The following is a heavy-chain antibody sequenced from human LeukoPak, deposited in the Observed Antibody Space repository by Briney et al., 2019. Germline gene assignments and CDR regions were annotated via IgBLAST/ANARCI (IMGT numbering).Heavy chain of an antibody. D-gene: IGHD5/OR15-5a*01. CDR2: IWYDGSNT. J-gene: IGHJ4*02. CDR1: GFTFSSSG. Sequence: SLRLSCAASGFTFSSSGMHWGRQAPGQGLGWVAMIWYDGSNTYYADSVKGRFTISRDNSKNTLFLQMDSLRAEDTAVYYCARDRSTTHFDYWGQGTLVTVSS. V-gene: IGHV3-33*08. CDR3: ARDRSTTHFDY.